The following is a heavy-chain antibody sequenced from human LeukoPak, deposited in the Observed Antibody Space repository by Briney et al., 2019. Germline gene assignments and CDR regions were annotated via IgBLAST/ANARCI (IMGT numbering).Heavy chain of an antibody. D-gene: IGHD3-22*01. V-gene: IGHV3-53*01. CDR2: IYTGGNT. CDR3: ARGDDSGYYDYFDY. J-gene: IGHJ4*02. Sequence: GGSLRLSCAASGFTVDSNYLSWVRQAPGKGLEWVSTIYTGGNTYYAASVKGRFTISRGFSKNTVFLHMNSLRAEDTAMYYCARGDDSGYYDYFDYWGQGALVTVSS. CDR1: GFTVDSNY.